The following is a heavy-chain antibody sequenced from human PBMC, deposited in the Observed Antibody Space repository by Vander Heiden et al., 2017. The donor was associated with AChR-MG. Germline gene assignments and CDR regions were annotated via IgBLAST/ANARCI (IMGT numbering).Heavy chain of an antibody. CDR2: ISYDGSNK. CDR1: GFTFSSYA. J-gene: IGHJ3*02. CDR3: ARDGPNDAFDI. Sequence: QVQLVESGGGVSRPGGSLGTSVAASGFTFSSYAMHWVRQAPGKGLEWVAVISYDGSNKYYADSVKGRFTISRDNSKNTLYLQMNSLRAEDTAVYYCARDGPNDAFDIWGQGTMVTVSS. V-gene: IGHV3-30-3*01.